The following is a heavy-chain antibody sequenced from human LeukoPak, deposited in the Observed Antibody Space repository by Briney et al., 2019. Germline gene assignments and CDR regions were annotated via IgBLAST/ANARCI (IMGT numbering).Heavy chain of an antibody. D-gene: IGHD2/OR15-2a*01. Sequence: GGSLRLSCAAFTTFAISWVRQAPGRGLEGFSVFSDRGDKTHYADSVRGRFTISRDNSKKTVSLQMNGLRVDDTAVYFCAKVFYTSSFDFSGQGILVTVSP. J-gene: IGHJ4*02. CDR1: TTFA. CDR2: FSDRGDKT. CDR3: AKVFYTSSFDF. V-gene: IGHV3-23*01.